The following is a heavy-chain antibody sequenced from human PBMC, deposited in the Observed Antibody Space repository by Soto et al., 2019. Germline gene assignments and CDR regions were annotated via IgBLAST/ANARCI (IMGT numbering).Heavy chain of an antibody. CDR3: ARLQFYDFWSGSAPMDV. D-gene: IGHD3-3*01. CDR2: IYYTGIT. Sequence: SETLSLTCTVSGGSVSSGSYQWSWIRQSPGKGLEWIGYIYYTGITNYNPSLKSRVTISVDTSKNQFSLKLTSVTAADTALYFCARLQFYDFWSGSAPMDVWGQGTTVTVSS. V-gene: IGHV4-61*01. J-gene: IGHJ6*02. CDR1: GGSVSSGSYQ.